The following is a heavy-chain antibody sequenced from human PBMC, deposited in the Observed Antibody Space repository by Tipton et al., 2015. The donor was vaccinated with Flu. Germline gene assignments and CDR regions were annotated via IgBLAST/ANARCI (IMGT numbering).Heavy chain of an antibody. J-gene: IGHJ4*02. CDR1: GFTFSSYD. CDR3: AKLVYCGGDCSNFDY. D-gene: IGHD2-21*02. Sequence: SLRLSCAASGFTFSSYDMHWVRQAPGKGLEWVAVISYDGSNKYYADSMKGRFTISRDNSKNTLYLQMNSLRAEDTAVYYCAKLVYCGGDCSNFDYWGQGTLVTVSS. V-gene: IGHV3-30*18. CDR2: ISYDGSNK.